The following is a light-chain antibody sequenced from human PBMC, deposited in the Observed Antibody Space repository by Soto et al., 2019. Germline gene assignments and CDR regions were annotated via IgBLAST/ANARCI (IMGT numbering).Light chain of an antibody. CDR2: DAS. J-gene: IGKJ3*01. Sequence: AVQLTQSPSSLSASVGDRVTITCRASQGIDSALAWYQQKPGKAPNFLIYDASSLESGVPSRFSGSGSGTDFTLTISGLQAEDFATYYCQQFNADLFTFGPGTKVDSK. CDR1: QGIDSA. CDR3: QQFNADLFT. V-gene: IGKV1-13*02.